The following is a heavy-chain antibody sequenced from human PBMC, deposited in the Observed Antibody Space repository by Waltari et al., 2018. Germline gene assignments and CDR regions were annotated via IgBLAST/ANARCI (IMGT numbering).Heavy chain of an antibody. J-gene: IGHJ4*02. CDR3: AKRGGTSPFGY. V-gene: IGHV4-38-2*02. Sequence: QVQLQESGPGLVRPSETLSLTCSVSGFSIRSGDYWGWLRQPPGKGLEWIATLHHSGSTYYSTSLKSRATISVDTSKNQFSLKMTSVTAADTAVYYCAKRGGTSPFGYWGQGTLVTVSS. D-gene: IGHD3-10*01. CDR2: LHHSGST. CDR1: GFSIRSGDY.